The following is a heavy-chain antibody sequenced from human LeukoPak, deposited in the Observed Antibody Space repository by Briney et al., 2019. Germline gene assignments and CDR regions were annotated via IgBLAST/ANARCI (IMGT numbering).Heavy chain of an antibody. CDR3: SRVRDGDTTFSAEKRYEFDP. V-gene: IGHV4-39*07. CDR2: IYYSGST. D-gene: IGHD2/OR15-2a*01. Sequence: SETLSLTCTVSGGSISSSSCYWGWIRQPPGKGLEWIGSIYYSGSTYYNPFLKSRVTISVDTSKNQFSLKLSSVTAADTAVYYCSRVRDGDTTFSAEKRYEFDPWGQGTLVTVSS. J-gene: IGHJ5*02. CDR1: GGSISSSSCY.